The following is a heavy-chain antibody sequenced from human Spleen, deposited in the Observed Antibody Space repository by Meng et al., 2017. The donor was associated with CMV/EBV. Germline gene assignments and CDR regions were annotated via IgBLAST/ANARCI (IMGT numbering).Heavy chain of an antibody. J-gene: IGHJ6*02. Sequence: ASVKVSCKASGYTFTSYGISWVRQAPGQGLEWMGWISAYNGNTNYAQKLQGRVTMTTDTSTSTAYMELSSLRSEDTAVYYCARDRFTHCSGGSCYSGPDYYYGMDVWGQGTTVTVSS. CDR2: ISAYNGNT. CDR3: ARDRFTHCSGGSCYSGPDYYYGMDV. D-gene: IGHD2-15*01. V-gene: IGHV1-18*01. CDR1: GYTFTSYG.